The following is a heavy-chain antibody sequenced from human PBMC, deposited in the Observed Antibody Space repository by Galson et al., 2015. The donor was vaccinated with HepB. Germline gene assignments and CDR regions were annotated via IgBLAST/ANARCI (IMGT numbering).Heavy chain of an antibody. CDR2: IIPILGIA. D-gene: IGHD3-3*01. CDR1: GGTFSSYA. CDR3: ARDVTPYDFWSGYLPDPPENWFDP. J-gene: IGHJ5*02. Sequence: SVKVSCKASGGTFSSYAISWVRQAPGQGLEWMGRIIPILGIANYAQKFQGRVTITADKSTSTAYMELSSLRSEDTAVYYCARDVTPYDFWSGYLPDPPENWFDPWGQGTLVTVSS. V-gene: IGHV1-69*04.